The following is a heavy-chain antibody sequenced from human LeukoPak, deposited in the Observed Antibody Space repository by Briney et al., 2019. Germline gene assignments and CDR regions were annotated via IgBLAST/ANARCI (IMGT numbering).Heavy chain of an antibody. J-gene: IGHJ2*01. V-gene: IGHV3-7*01. CDR3: ARGYWNFGL. Sequence: GGSLRLSRVASGIIFSNYWMTWVRQSPGKGLEWVANIKQDGSEKNYVDSVKGRFTSSRDNAKNSLYLQMIRLRAEDTAVYYCARGYWNFGLWGRGTQVTVSS. CDR1: GIIFSNYW. CDR2: IKQDGSEK.